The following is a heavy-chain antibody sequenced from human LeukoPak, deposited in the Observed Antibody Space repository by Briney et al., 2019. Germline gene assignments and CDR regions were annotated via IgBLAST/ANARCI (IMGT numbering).Heavy chain of an antibody. Sequence: PSETPSLTCTVSGGSISGNYWSWIRQSAGKGLEWIGRLFASGNTNYNPSLKSRVTMSLDASKNQFSLKLTSVTAADTAVYYCARGPRGYYYEVDVWGQGTTVTVSS. V-gene: IGHV4-4*07. CDR2: LFASGNT. J-gene: IGHJ6*02. CDR3: ARGPRGYYYEVDV. CDR1: GGSISGNY.